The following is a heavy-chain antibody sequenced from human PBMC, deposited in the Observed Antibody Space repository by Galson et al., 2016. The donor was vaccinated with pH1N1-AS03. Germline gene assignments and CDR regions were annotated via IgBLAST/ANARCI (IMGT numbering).Heavy chain of an antibody. D-gene: IGHD4-17*01. CDR3: ARFPDYGDDVGY. CDR2: IFYNGTT. CDR1: GGSISSYY. J-gene: IGHJ4*02. V-gene: IGHV4-59*08. Sequence: LSLTCTVSGGSISSYYWSWIRQPPGKRLEWIGYIFYNGTTNYNPSLKSRVPISVDTSKNQFSLKLTSVTAADTAVYYCARFPDYGDDVGYWGQGTLVTVSS.